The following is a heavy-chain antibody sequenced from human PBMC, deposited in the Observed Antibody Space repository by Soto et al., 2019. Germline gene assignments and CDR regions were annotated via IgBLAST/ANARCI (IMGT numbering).Heavy chain of an antibody. V-gene: IGHV4-34*01. D-gene: IGHD6-13*01. CDR2: INHSGTT. CDR1: GGSFSGYY. Sequence: QVQLQQWGAGLLKPSETLSLTCAVYGGSFSGYYWSWILQPPGKWLEWIWEINHSGTTNYNPSLKSRVTISVDTSKNQFSLKLRSVTSADMAVYFWARADSSSWWGGFDYWGQGTLVTVSS. CDR3: ARADSSSWWGGFDY. J-gene: IGHJ4*02.